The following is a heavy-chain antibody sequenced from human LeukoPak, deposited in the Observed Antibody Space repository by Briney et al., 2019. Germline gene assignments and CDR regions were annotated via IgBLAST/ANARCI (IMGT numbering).Heavy chain of an antibody. J-gene: IGHJ4*02. CDR1: GGTFSSYA. Sequence: GASVKVSCKASGGTFSSYAISWVRQAPGQGLEWMGGIIPIFGTANYAQKFQGRVTITTDESTSTAYMELSSLRSEDTAVYYCAETGHSSGWYRSFDYWGQGTLVTVSS. V-gene: IGHV1-69*05. CDR2: IIPIFGTA. CDR3: AETGHSSGWYRSFDY. D-gene: IGHD6-19*01.